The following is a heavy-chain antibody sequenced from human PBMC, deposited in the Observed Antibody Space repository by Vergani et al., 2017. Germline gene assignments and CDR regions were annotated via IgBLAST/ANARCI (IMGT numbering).Heavy chain of an antibody. CDR3: ARYREGYNPTFDY. CDR1: GYTFTGYY. V-gene: IGHV1-2*04. J-gene: IGHJ4*02. Sequence: QVQLVQSGAEVKKPGASVKVSCKASGYTFTGYYMHWVRQAPGQGLGWMGWINPNSGGTNYAQKFQGWVTMTRDTSISTAYMELSRLRSDDTAVYYCARYREGYNPTFDYWGQGTLVTVSS. CDR2: INPNSGGT. D-gene: IGHD5-24*01.